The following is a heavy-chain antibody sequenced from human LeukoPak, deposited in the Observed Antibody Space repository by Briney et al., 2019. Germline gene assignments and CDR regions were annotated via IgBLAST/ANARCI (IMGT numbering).Heavy chain of an antibody. CDR3: ARHPGSYGYY. V-gene: IGHV3-64D*06. D-gene: IGHD3-10*01. CDR1: GFTFSSYA. J-gene: IGHJ4*02. CDR2: ISSNGGST. Sequence: GGSLRLSCSASGFTFSSYAMHWVRQPPGKGLEYVSAISSNGGSTYYADSVKGRFTISRDNPKNTQYLQMSSLRAEDTAVYYCARHPGSYGYYWGQGTLVTVSS.